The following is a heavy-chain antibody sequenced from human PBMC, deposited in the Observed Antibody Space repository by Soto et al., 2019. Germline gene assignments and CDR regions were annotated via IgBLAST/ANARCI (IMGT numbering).Heavy chain of an antibody. CDR3: ARVVRCSGGSCYPYFFDY. J-gene: IGHJ4*02. D-gene: IGHD2-15*01. CDR2: INPNNGGT. V-gene: IGHV1-2*04. CDR1: GYSFTGNS. Sequence: GASVKVSCKASGYSFTGNSMHWVRQAPGQGLEWMGWINPNNGGTNYAQKFQGWVTMTRDTSVSTAYMDLNRLKSDDTAVYYCARVVRCSGGSCYPYFFDYRGQGSSVIVSS.